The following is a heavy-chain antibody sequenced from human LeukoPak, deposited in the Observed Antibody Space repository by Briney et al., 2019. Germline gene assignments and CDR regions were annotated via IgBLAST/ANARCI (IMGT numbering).Heavy chain of an antibody. Sequence: PGRSLRLPCAASGFTFSSYGMHRVRQAPAKGLETVSLIWYYGSNKYSADSVKGRFTIARDNPKNPLYLQIISLRVEDTAVYSCALLGVFGDILTGQKYFVYWGQGTLVTGSS. CDR1: GFTFSSYG. CDR2: IWYYGSNK. V-gene: IGHV3-33*01. J-gene: IGHJ4*02. CDR3: ALLGVFGDILTGQKYFVY. D-gene: IGHD3-9*01.